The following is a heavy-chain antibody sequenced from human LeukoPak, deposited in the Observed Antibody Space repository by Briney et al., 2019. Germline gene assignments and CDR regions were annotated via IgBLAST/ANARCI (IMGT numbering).Heavy chain of an antibody. CDR3: ARSSTSLYFDY. J-gene: IGHJ4*02. V-gene: IGHV3-30*03. Sequence: GGSLRLSCAASGFIFSSYGMHWVRQAPGKGLEWVAVISYDGSNKYYADSVKGRFTISRDNSKNTLYLQMNSLRAEDTAVYYCARSSTSLYFDYWGQGTLVTVSS. CDR1: GFIFSSYG. D-gene: IGHD2-2*01. CDR2: ISYDGSNK.